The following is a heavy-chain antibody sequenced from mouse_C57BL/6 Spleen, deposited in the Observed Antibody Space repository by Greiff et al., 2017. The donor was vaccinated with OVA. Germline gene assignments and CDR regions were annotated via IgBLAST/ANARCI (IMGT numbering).Heavy chain of an antibody. J-gene: IGHJ4*01. CDR3: ARQIPLYGYDDAMDY. CDR1: GYSITSGYY. Sequence: EVQLVESGPGLVKPSQSLSLTCSVTGYSITSGYYWNWIRQFPGNKLEWMGYISYDGSNNYNPSLKNRISITRDTSKNQFFLKLNSVTTEDTATYYCARQIPLYGYDDAMDYWRQGTSVTVSS. V-gene: IGHV3-6*01. CDR2: ISYDGSN. D-gene: IGHD2-2*01.